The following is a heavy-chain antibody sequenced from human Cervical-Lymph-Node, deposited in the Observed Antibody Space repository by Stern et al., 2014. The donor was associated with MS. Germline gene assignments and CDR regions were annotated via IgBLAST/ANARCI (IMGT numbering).Heavy chain of an antibody. Sequence: VQLVQSGGGLVQPGGSLRLSCAASGFTLSDYGMNWVRQAPGKGLEWVSYISSTSSRIHYGYSVKGRFNISRDNAKNSLYLQMNSLRAEDTAVYYCARVGYDSSGTVFQFDYWGQGTLVTVSS. J-gene: IGHJ4*02. D-gene: IGHD3-22*01. CDR2: ISSTSSRI. CDR3: ARVGYDSSGTVFQFDY. CDR1: GFTLSDYG. V-gene: IGHV3-48*01.